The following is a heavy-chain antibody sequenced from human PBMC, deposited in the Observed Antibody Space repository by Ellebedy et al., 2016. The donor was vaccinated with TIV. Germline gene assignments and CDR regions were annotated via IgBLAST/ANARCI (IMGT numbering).Heavy chain of an antibody. CDR2: ILYNWKT. D-gene: IGHD2-2*01. CDR1: GDSITSSY. J-gene: IGHJ5*02. CDR3: ARGVTVPAGFCFDT. V-gene: IGHV4-59*01. Sequence: MPGGSLRLSCTVSGDSITSSYWSWIRHLPGNGLECTASILYNWKTNYSPSLKSRVTISVDTSKNQYSLKLRSVTAADTAVYYCARGVTVPAGFCFDTWGQGTLVTVSS.